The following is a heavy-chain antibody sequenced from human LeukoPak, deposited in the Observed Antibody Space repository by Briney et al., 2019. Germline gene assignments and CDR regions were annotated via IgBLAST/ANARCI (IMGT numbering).Heavy chain of an antibody. Sequence: GGSLRLSCAASGFTFSTYGMHWVRQAPGKGLEWVTFIRFDGSDKYYADSVKGRFTISRDNSKSTLYVQMNSLRADDTAVYYCARDGTYYDFWSAYSYSNSYYMDVWGKGTTVTVSS. V-gene: IGHV3-30*02. CDR2: IRFDGSDK. CDR3: ARDGTYYDFWSAYSYSNSYYMDV. CDR1: GFTFSTYG. J-gene: IGHJ6*03. D-gene: IGHD3-3*01.